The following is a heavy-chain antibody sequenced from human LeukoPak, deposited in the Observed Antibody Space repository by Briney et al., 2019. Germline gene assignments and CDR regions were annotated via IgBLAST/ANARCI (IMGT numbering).Heavy chain of an antibody. D-gene: IGHD5-18*01. CDR3: VREARGYHYTYFDY. V-gene: IGHV3-13*01. J-gene: IGHJ4*02. CDR1: GINLGCHD. Sequence: GALRLFLTSSGINLGCHDMHLVPQTSRDGLEVVAAVSAGHHAFYAGSVKGRFTVSREDAKNSLYLQMNSLRAGDTAVYYCVREARGYHYTYFDYWGQGSLVTVSS. CDR2: VSAGHHA.